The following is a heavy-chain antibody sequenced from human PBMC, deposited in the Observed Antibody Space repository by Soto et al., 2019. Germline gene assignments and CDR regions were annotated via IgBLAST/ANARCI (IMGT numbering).Heavy chain of an antibody. CDR3: ARGRYCLTGRCFPNWFDS. CDR2: IYKSTTT. J-gene: IGHJ5*01. V-gene: IGHV4-30-4*01. CDR1: GDSISTVDYF. D-gene: IGHD2-15*01. Sequence: ASETLSLTCSVSGDSISTVDYFWAWIRQPPGQALEYIGYIYKSTTTYYNPSFESRVAISLDTSKSQFSLTVTSVTAADTAVYFCARGRYCLTGRCFPNWFDSWGQGTLVTVSS.